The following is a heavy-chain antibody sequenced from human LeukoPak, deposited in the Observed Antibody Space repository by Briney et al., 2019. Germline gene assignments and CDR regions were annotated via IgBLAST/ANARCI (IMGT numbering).Heavy chain of an antibody. CDR2: IWYNGSNK. CDR1: GFTFSSYG. V-gene: IGHV3-33*01. D-gene: IGHD3-10*01. J-gene: IGHJ4*02. CDR3: ARGYYGSGSYYNVPLPSDY. Sequence: GGSLRLSCAASGFTFSSYGMHWVRQAPGKGLKWVAVIWYNGSNKYYADSVKGRFTISRDNSKNTLYLQMNSLRAEDTAVYYCARGYYGSGSYYNVPLPSDYWGQGTLVTVSS.